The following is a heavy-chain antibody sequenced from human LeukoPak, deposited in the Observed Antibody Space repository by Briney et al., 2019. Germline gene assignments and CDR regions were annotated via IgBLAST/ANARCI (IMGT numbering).Heavy chain of an antibody. V-gene: IGHV4-59*01. CDR2: IYYSGST. J-gene: IGHJ6*02. CDR1: GVSISSYY. Sequence: SETLSLTCTVSGVSISSYYWSWIRQPPGKGLEWIGYIYYSGSTNYNPSLKSRVTISVDTSKNQFSLKLSSVTAADTAVYYCARDNWNYGSSMDVWGQGTTVTVSS. CDR3: ARDNWNYGSSMDV. D-gene: IGHD1-7*01.